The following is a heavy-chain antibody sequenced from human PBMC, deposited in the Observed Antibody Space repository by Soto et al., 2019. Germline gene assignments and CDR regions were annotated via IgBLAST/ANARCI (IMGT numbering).Heavy chain of an antibody. V-gene: IGHV4-34*01. CDR1: GGSFSGYY. D-gene: IGHD2-15*01. CDR2: INHSGST. CDR3: ARGGGYNWFDP. Sequence: QVQLQQWGAGLLKPSETLSLTCAVYGGSFSGYYWSWIRQPPGKGLEWIGEINHSGSTNYNPSLKSRVTISVDTPKNQFSLKLSSVTAADTAVYYCARGGGYNWFDPWGQGTLVTVSS. J-gene: IGHJ5*02.